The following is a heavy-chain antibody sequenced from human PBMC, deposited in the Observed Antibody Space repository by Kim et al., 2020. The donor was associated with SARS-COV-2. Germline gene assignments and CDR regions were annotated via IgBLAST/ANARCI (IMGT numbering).Heavy chain of an antibody. V-gene: IGHV6-1*01. D-gene: IGHD6-13*01. CDR2: TYYRSKWYN. CDR1: GDSVSSNSAA. J-gene: IGHJ3*02. CDR3: ARNGDSSTRRNDAFDI. Sequence: SQTLSLTCAISGDSVSSNSAAWNWIRQSPSRGLEWLGRTYYRSKWYNDYAVSVKSRITINPDTSKNQFSLQLNSVTPEDTAVYYCARNGDSSTRRNDAFDIWGQGTMVTVSS.